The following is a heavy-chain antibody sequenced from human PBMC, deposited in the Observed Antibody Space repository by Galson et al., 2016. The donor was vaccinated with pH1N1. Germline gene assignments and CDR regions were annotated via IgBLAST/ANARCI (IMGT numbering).Heavy chain of an antibody. CDR1: GFTFTSYA. J-gene: IGHJ4*02. Sequence: SLRLSCAASGFTFTSYAMPWVRQAPGKGLEWVAVILYDGTNEYYAGSVKGRFTISRDKTQSTVYLQMNSLRTEDTAVYYCARDSEYSGHEGFHWAQGTLVIVSS. D-gene: IGHD5-12*01. CDR3: ARDSEYSGHEGFH. CDR2: ILYDGTNE. V-gene: IGHV3-30*01.